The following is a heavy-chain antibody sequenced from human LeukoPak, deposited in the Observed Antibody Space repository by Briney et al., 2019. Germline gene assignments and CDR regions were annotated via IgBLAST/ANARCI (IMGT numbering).Heavy chain of an antibody. CDR1: GYSLTNYW. CDR2: IYPDDSDT. J-gene: IGHJ4*02. D-gene: IGHD5-18*01. CDR3: ARLQYSNGYVDY. V-gene: IGHV5-51*01. Sequence: GESLKISCTGSGYSLTNYWIGWVRQMPGKGLEWMGIIYPDDSDTRYRPPFQGQVTISADKSIATAYLQWSSLKASDTAMYYCARLQYSNGYVDYWGQGTLVTVSS.